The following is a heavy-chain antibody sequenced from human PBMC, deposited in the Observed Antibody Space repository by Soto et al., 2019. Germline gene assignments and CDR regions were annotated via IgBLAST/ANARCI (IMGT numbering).Heavy chain of an antibody. Sequence: VQLPESGPGLVKPSQTLSLTCTVSGGSISSGGYYCSWIRQHPGKVLVWIGYIYYSGDTYYNPSIKSRVSMSVDTSKTQLSLEPSSVTAADTAVYYWAIDLSGPGHFDYWGQGALVTVSS. CDR3: AIDLSGPGHFDY. J-gene: IGHJ4*02. CDR1: GGSISSGGYY. CDR2: IYYSGDT. V-gene: IGHV4-31*03.